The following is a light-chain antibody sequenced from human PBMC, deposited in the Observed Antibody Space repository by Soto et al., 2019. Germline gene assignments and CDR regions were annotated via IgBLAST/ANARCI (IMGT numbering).Light chain of an antibody. CDR3: QQSDSTPIT. J-gene: IGKJ5*01. Sequence: DVQMTQSPSSRFASVGGRVPIPCRASQPIGRNLNWYSQKPGKAPKLLIYAASSLQSGVPSRFSGRGAGTACTLAISSLQPEDVATDFCQQSDSTPITFSQGTRLEIK. CDR1: QPIGRN. CDR2: AAS. V-gene: IGKV1-39*01.